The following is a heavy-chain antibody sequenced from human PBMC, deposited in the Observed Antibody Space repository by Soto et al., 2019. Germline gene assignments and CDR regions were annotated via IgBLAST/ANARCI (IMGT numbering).Heavy chain of an antibody. J-gene: IGHJ4*02. Sequence: GGSLRLSCAASGFTFNNAWMSWVRQAPGKGLEWVGHIKSKIDGGATDYAAPVKGRFTISRDDSINTLYLQMNSLKTEDTAVYYCSTYDYTVRAFEYWGQGTLVTVSS. D-gene: IGHD4-4*01. V-gene: IGHV3-15*01. CDR3: STYDYTVRAFEY. CDR1: GFTFNNAW. CDR2: IKSKIDGGAT.